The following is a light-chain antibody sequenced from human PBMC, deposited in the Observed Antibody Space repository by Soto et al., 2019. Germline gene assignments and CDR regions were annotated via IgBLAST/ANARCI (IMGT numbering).Light chain of an antibody. CDR1: QRVSGY. CDR2: GAS. J-gene: IGKJ1*01. Sequence: EIVMPQSPATLSVSPGASATLSCRARQRVSGYLAWYQQKPGQAPRLLIYGASTRATGIPARFSGSGSGTEFTLTISSLQSEDFAVYYCQQYNNWPRTFGQGAKVDNK. CDR3: QQYNNWPRT. V-gene: IGKV3-15*01.